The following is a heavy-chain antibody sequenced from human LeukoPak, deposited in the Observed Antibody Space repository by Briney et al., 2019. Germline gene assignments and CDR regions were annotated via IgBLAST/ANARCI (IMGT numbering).Heavy chain of an antibody. D-gene: IGHD3-10*01. Sequence: PGGSLRLSCAVSGFAVSSNYMTWVRQAPGKGLEWVSVIYSGGSTYYADSVKGRFTISRDNSEYTVYLQMSSLRAEDTAVYYCARDFSGVDYFDYWGQGTLVTVSS. CDR1: GFAVSSNY. V-gene: IGHV3-53*01. CDR3: ARDFSGVDYFDY. CDR2: IYSGGST. J-gene: IGHJ4*02.